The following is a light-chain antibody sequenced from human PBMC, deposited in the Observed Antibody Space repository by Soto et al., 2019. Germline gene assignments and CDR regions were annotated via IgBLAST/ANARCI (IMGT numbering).Light chain of an antibody. Sequence: EMVMTQSPATMSVSPGERVTLSCRASESVHRNLAWYQQKPGQGPSLLIYYASTRATGVPDRFTGSGSGTEFTLTISSVQSEDFGVYHCHSYSNWPPTFGPGTKVEIK. CDR2: YAS. CDR1: ESVHRN. CDR3: HSYSNWPPT. V-gene: IGKV3-15*01. J-gene: IGKJ3*01.